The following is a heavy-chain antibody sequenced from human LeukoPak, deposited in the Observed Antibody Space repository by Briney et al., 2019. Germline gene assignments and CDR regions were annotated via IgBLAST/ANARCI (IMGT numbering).Heavy chain of an antibody. J-gene: IGHJ3*02. CDR2: ISSSRTYT. V-gene: IGHV3-11*03. Sequence: PGGSLRLSCAASGFTFSDYYMSWIRQAQGKGLEWVSYISSSRTYTKYADSVKGRFTISRDNAKNSQYLQMNSLRAEDTAVYYCARSYYYYDSSGYYYVDAFDIWGQGTMVTVSS. CDR3: ARSYYYYDSSGYYYVDAFDI. CDR1: GFTFSDYY. D-gene: IGHD3-22*01.